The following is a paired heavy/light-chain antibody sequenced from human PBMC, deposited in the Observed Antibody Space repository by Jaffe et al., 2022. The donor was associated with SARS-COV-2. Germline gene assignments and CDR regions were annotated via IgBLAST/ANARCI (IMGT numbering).Heavy chain of an antibody. CDR1: GFTFRSAW. CDR3: ARGHYGMDV. J-gene: IGHJ6*02. V-gene: IGHV3-7*03. Sequence: EEQVVESGGGLVQPGGSLRLSCAASGFTFRSAWMSWVRQAPGKGLEWVAHINQDGSERSHVDSVKGRFTISRDNAENSLYLQMNNLRAEDTAIYYCARGHYGMDVWGQGTTVTVSS. CDR2: INQDGSER.
Light chain of an antibody. J-gene: IGKJ4*01. CDR2: WAS. V-gene: IGKV4-1*01. CDR1: QNVFYSSTSKNH. Sequence: DIVMTQSPDSLAVSLGERATINCKSSQNVFYSSTSKNHLGWYQQKPGQPPKLLIYWASTRASGVPDRFSGSGSGTDFTLTISSLQAEDVAVYYCQQYYGTPRTFGGGTKVEIK. CDR3: QQYYGTPRT.